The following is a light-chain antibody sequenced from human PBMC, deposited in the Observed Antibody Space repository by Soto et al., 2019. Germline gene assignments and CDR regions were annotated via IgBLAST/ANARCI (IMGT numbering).Light chain of an antibody. CDR1: QSVSSSY. Sequence: IVLTQSPTTLSLSPGERAPLSCRVSQSVSSSYLAWYQQKPGQAPRLLIYGASSRATGIPDRFSGSGSGTDFTLTISRLEPEDFAVYYCQQYGSSPPTFGQGTKVDIK. J-gene: IGKJ1*01. V-gene: IGKV3-20*01. CDR2: GAS. CDR3: QQYGSSPPT.